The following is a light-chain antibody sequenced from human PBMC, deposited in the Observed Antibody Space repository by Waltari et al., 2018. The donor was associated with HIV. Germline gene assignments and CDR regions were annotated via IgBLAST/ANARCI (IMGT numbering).Light chain of an antibody. Sequence: DIQMTQSPSSVSASVGDRVSITCRASQDISRWLAWYQQKPGKAPKLLIYGTSSLQRGVPSRFSGSGSGTDFTLTISSLQPEDFATYYCQQANSFPFTFGPGTKVDIK. CDR2: GTS. J-gene: IGKJ3*01. CDR1: QDISRW. V-gene: IGKV1-12*01. CDR3: QQANSFPFT.